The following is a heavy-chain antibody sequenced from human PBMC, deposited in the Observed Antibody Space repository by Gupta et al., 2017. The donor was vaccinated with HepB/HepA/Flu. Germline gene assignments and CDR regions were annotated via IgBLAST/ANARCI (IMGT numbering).Heavy chain of an antibody. CDR2: ISGSGGST. V-gene: IGHV3-23*01. CDR1: GFTFSSYA. D-gene: IGHD2-2*01. Sequence: EVQLLESGGGLVQPGGSLRLSCAASGFTFSSYAMSWVRQAPGKGLEWVAAISGSGGSTYYADSVKGRFTISRDNSKNTRYLQMNSLRAEDTAVYYCAKDRDIGGVPAASFDYGGQGTLVTVSS. J-gene: IGHJ4*02. CDR3: AKDRDIGGVPAASFDY.